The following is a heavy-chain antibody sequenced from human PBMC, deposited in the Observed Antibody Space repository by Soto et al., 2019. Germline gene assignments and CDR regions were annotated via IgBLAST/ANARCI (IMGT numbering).Heavy chain of an antibody. CDR2: MNPNSGNT. V-gene: IGHV1-8*01. J-gene: IGHJ6*02. CDR3: ARAEKYSGSFDYYYGMDV. D-gene: IGHD1-26*01. Sequence: ASVKVSCKASGYTFTSYDINWVRQATGQGLEWMGWMNPNSGNTGYAQKFQGRVTMTRNTSISTAYMELSSLRSEDTAVYYCARAEKYSGSFDYYYGMDVWGQGTTVTVSS. CDR1: GYTFTSYD.